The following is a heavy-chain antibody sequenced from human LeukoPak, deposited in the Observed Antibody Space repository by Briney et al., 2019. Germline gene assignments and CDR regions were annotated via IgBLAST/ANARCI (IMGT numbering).Heavy chain of an antibody. D-gene: IGHD1-26*01. Sequence: GGSLRLSCAASGFTFSSSWMHWVRQAPGKGLVWVSRINSDGSTTSYADSVKGRFTISRDNAKNSLYLQMNSLRAEDTAVYYCARDPYSGSYGDYYYYYMDLWGQGTTVTISS. CDR3: ARDPYSGSYGDYYYYYMDL. CDR2: INSDGSTT. J-gene: IGHJ6*03. CDR1: GFTFSSSW. V-gene: IGHV3-74*01.